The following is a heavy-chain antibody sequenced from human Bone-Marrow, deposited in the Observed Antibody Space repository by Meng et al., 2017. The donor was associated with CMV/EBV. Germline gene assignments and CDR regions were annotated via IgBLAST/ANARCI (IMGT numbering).Heavy chain of an antibody. V-gene: IGHV3-21*01. Sequence: SGFIFSDYSMNWVRQAPGKGLEWVSSISSSSSYIYYADSVKGRFTISRDNAKKSLYLQMNSLRAEDTAVYYCARDPFPGITAAGHDYWGQGSLVTVSS. CDR1: GFIFSDYS. J-gene: IGHJ4*02. CDR3: ARDPFPGITAAGHDY. D-gene: IGHD6-25*01. CDR2: ISSSSSYI.